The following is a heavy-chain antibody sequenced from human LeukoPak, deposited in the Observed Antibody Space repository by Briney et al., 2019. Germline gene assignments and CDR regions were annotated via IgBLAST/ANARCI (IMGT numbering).Heavy chain of an antibody. CDR2: FDAENGDI. CDR1: GYLLRESS. D-gene: IGHD6-19*01. J-gene: IGHJ3*01. CDR3: ATEDPSGLDVLLN. Sequence: ASVTVSCKLSGYLLRESSMHWVRQAPGKGLEWMGGFDAENGDIIYAQKLQGRVTMTEDISTDTAYMELSDLRSDDTAVYYCATEDPSGLDVLLNWGQGTMVTVSS. V-gene: IGHV1-24*01.